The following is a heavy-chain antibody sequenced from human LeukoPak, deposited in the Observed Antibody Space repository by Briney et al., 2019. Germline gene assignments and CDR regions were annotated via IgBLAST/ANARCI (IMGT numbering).Heavy chain of an antibody. D-gene: IGHD6-19*01. Sequence: GGSLRLSCAASGFTFSSYSMNWVRQAPGKGLEWVPGISGSGGSTYYADSVKGRFTISRDNSKNTLYLQMNSLRAEDTAVYYCAKDLGYTSGWSDYWGQGTLVTVSS. CDR3: AKDLGYTSGWSDY. V-gene: IGHV3-23*01. CDR1: GFTFSSYS. CDR2: ISGSGGST. J-gene: IGHJ4*02.